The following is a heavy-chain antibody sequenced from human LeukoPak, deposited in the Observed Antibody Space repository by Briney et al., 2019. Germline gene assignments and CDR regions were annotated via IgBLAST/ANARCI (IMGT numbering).Heavy chain of an antibody. Sequence: SGGSLRLSCAASGFTFSSYAMSWVRQAPGKGLEWVSAISGSGGSTYYADSVKGRFTISRDTSDNTLNLQMNGLGAEDSAVYYCAAKGNGYTGIYVFAHWGQGTLVTVSA. V-gene: IGHV3-23*01. CDR3: AAKGNGYTGIYVFAH. D-gene: IGHD1-26*01. J-gene: IGHJ4*02. CDR2: ISGSGGST. CDR1: GFTFSSYA.